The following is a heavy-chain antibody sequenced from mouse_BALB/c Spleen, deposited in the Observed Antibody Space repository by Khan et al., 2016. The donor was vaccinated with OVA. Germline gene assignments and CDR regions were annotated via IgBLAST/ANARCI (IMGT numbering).Heavy chain of an antibody. CDR2: ISYSGNT. V-gene: IGHV3-2*02. J-gene: IGHJ2*01. D-gene: IGHD1-1*01. Sequence: EVQLVELGPGLVKPSQSLSLTCTVTGYSITTDYAWNWIRQFPGSKLEWMGHISYSGNTKYNPSLKSRISITRDTSKNQFFLQLKSVTTEDTARYYCARIYGGDFDYWGQGTTLTVSS. CDR3: ARIYGGDFDY. CDR1: GYSITTDYA.